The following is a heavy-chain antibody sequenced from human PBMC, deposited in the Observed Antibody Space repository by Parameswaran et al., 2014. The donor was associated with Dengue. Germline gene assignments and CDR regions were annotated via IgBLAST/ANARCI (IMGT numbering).Heavy chain of an antibody. CDR3: AKRHDFGDFVDF. V-gene: IGHV4-39*01. J-gene: IGHJ4*02. CDR2: FYYSGST. Sequence: VRQAPGKGLEWIGSFYYSGSTYYNPSLKSRVTISDDTSKNQFSLKLTSVTAADTAVYYCAKRHDFGDFVDFWGQGTLVTVSS. D-gene: IGHD4-17*01.